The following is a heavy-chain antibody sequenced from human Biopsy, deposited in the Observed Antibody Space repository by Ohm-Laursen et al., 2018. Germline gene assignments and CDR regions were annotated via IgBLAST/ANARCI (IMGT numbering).Heavy chain of an antibody. D-gene: IGHD3-22*01. J-gene: IGHJ5*02. V-gene: IGHV4-39*01. CDR2: IFYRGST. CDR1: GGSISNNNYY. CDR3: ARDYDTSGYYYVS. Sequence: GTLSLTCTASGGSISNNNYYWGWIRQPPGKGLEWIGSIFYRGSTHYKPSLKSQVNISVDTSKNQFSLKLNSVTAADTAVYYCARDYDTSGYYYVSWGQGTLVTVSS.